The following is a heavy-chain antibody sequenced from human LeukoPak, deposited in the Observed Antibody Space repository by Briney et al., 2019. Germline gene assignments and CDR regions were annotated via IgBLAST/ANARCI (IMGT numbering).Heavy chain of an antibody. J-gene: IGHJ4*02. V-gene: IGHV1-69*13. CDR1: GGTFSSYA. D-gene: IGHD2-15*01. Sequence: SVKVSCKASGGTFSSYAISWVRQAPGQGLEWMGGIIPIFGTANYAQKFQGRVTITADESYMELSSLRSEDTAVYYCARDELLWSQGTLVTVSS. CDR2: IIPIFGTA. CDR3: ARDELL.